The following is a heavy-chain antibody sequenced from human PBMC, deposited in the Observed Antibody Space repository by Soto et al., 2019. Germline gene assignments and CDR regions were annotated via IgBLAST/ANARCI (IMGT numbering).Heavy chain of an antibody. CDR3: ARGTSWQLPFDY. Sequence: TSETLSLTCTVGSDSISSYYWSWIRQPPGKRLEWIGYISYSGSTDYNPSLKSRVTISGDTSKNQFSLKVSSVTAADTAVYYCARGTSWQLPFDYWGQGTLVTVSS. D-gene: IGHD6-13*01. V-gene: IGHV4-59*01. J-gene: IGHJ4*02. CDR2: ISYSGST. CDR1: SDSISSYY.